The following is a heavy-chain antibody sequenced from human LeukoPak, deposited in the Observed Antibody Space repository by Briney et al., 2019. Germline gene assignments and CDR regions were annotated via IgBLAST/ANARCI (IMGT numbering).Heavy chain of an antibody. V-gene: IGHV4-59*12. CDR3: ARGRDSSGYDY. J-gene: IGHJ4*02. CDR1: GGSISSYY. Sequence: KTSETLSLTCTVSGGSISSYYWSWIRQPPGKGLEWIGYIYYSGSTNYNPSLKSRVTISVDTSKNQFSLKLSSVTAADTAVYYCARGRDSSGYDYWGQGTLVTVSS. D-gene: IGHD3-22*01. CDR2: IYYSGST.